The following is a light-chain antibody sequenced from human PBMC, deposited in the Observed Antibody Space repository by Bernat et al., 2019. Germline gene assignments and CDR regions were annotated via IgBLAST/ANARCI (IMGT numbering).Light chain of an antibody. CDR3: QQLYSSPWT. CDR2: AAS. J-gene: IGKJ1*01. Sequence: DIQLTQSPSFLSASVGDRVTITCRAGQGISSSLAWYQHKPGKAPKLLIYAASILQSGVPSRFSGSGSETEFTLTISSLQPEDFATYSCQQLYSSPWTFGQGTKVVFK. V-gene: IGKV1-9*01. CDR1: QGISSS.